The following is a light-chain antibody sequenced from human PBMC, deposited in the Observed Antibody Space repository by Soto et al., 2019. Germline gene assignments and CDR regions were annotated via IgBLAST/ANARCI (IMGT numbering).Light chain of an antibody. J-gene: IGLJ1*01. Sequence: QSVLTQPPSASGTPGQRVTISCSGSSSNIGSNTINWYQQLPGTAPKLLIYSNNQRPSGVPDRFSGSKSGISASLAISGLQSEDEADYHCAAWDDSLSAYVFGTGTKLTVL. CDR1: SSNIGSNT. CDR2: SNN. CDR3: AAWDDSLSAYV. V-gene: IGLV1-44*01.